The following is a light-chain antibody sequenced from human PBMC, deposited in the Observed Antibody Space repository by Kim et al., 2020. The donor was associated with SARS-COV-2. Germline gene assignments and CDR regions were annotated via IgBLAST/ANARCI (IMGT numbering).Light chain of an antibody. CDR2: GAS. V-gene: IGKV3-15*01. J-gene: IGKJ5*01. CDR1: QSVSNN. Sequence: SVSPGERATLSCRASQSVSNNLAWYQQKPRQAPRLLIYGASTRATGIPARFSGSGSGTEFTLTISSLQSEDFAVYYCQHYNNWPSFGQGTRLEIK. CDR3: QHYNNWPS.